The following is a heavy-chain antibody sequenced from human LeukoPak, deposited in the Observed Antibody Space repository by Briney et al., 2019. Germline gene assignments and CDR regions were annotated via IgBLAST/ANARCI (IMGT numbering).Heavy chain of an antibody. CDR2: ISAYNGNT. CDR3: ARDLGVDFWSGKRSIVDY. J-gene: IGHJ4*02. D-gene: IGHD3-3*01. Sequence: ASVKVSCKASGYTFTSYGISWVRQAPGQGLEWMGWISAYNGNTNYAQKLQGRVTMTTDTSTSTAYMELRSLRSDDTAVYYCARDLGVDFWSGKRSIVDYWGQGTLVTVSS. CDR1: GYTFTSYG. V-gene: IGHV1-18*01.